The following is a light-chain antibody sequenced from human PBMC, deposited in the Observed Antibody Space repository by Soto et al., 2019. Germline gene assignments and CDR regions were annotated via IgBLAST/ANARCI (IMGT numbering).Light chain of an antibody. Sequence: QSALTQPASVSGSPGQSITISCTGTSSDVGNYNLVSWYQQYPGKAPKLMLYEGGKRPSGVSNRFSGSKSGNTTSLTISGLQAEDEADYYCCSYAGSSTSVFGGGTKVTVL. CDR2: EGG. V-gene: IGLV2-23*01. J-gene: IGLJ2*01. CDR1: SSDVGNYNL. CDR3: CSYAGSSTSV.